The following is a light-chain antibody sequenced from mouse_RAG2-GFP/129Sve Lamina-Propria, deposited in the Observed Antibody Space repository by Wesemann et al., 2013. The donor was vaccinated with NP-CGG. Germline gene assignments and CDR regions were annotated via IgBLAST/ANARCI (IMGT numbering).Light chain of an antibody. CDR2: SAS. J-gene: IGKJ4*01. Sequence: GDRVSITCKASQDVSTAVAWYQQKPGQSPKLLIYSASNRYTGVPDRFTGSGSGTDFTLTISNMQSEDLADYFCQQYSSYPLTFGVGDKVGNKT. CDR1: QDVSTA. V-gene: IGKV6-13*01. CDR3: QQYSSYPLT.